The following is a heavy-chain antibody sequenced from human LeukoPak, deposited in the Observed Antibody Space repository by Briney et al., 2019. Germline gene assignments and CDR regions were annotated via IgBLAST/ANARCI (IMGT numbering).Heavy chain of an antibody. Sequence: SETLSLTCAVSGGSISSSNWWSWVRQPPGKGLEWIGEIYHSGSTNYNPSLKSRVTISVDKSKNQFSLKLSSVTAADTAVYYCARFGYSSPYYFDYWGQGTLVTVSS. CDR3: ARFGYSSPYYFDY. D-gene: IGHD6-19*01. V-gene: IGHV4-4*02. J-gene: IGHJ4*02. CDR1: GGSISSSNW. CDR2: IYHSGST.